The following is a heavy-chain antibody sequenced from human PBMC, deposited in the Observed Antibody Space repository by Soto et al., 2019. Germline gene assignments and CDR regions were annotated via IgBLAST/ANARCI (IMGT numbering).Heavy chain of an antibody. Sequence: GGSLRLSCAASGFTFSSYSMNWVRQAPGKGLEWVSSISSSSSYIYYADSVKGRFTISRDNAKNSLYLQMNSLRAEDTAVYYCARDGTYYDILTGSQAYYYGMDVWGQGTTVTVSS. J-gene: IGHJ6*02. D-gene: IGHD3-9*01. CDR1: GFTFSSYS. V-gene: IGHV3-21*04. CDR3: ARDGTYYDILTGSQAYYYGMDV. CDR2: ISSSSSYI.